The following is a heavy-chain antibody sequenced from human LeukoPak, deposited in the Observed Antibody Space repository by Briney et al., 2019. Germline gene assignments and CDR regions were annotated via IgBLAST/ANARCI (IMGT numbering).Heavy chain of an antibody. CDR1: GFTVSSNY. D-gene: IGHD5-18*01. J-gene: IGHJ4*02. Sequence: GGSLRLSCAASGFTVSSNYMSWVRQAPGKGLEWVSSISSSSSYIYYADSVKGRFTISRDNAKNSLYLQMNSLRAEDTAVYYCARFQDTAMAYFDYWGQGTLVTVSS. CDR2: ISSSSSYI. V-gene: IGHV3-21*01. CDR3: ARFQDTAMAYFDY.